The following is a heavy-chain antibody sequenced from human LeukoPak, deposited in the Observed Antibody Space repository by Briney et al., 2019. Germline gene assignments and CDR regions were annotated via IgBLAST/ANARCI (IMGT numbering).Heavy chain of an antibody. D-gene: IGHD3-22*01. CDR1: GFTVSSNY. CDR3: ARRENTYYYDSSGYYDY. Sequence: GGSLRLSCAASGFTVSSNYMSWVRQAPGKGLEWVSVIYSGGSTCYADSVKGRFTISRDNSKNTLYLQMNSLRAEDTAVYYCARRENTYYYDSSGYYDYWGQGTLVTVSS. CDR2: IYSGGST. V-gene: IGHV3-66*04. J-gene: IGHJ4*02.